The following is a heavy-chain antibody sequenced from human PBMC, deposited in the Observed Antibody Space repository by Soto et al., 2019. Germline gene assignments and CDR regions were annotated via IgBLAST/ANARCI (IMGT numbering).Heavy chain of an antibody. Sequence: SETLSLTCTVSGGSISSGDYYWSWIRQPPGKGLEWIGYIYYSGSTYYNPSLKSRVTISVDTSKNQFSLKLSSVTAADTAVYYCDRGSIGVVISWFDPWGQGTLVTVSS. CDR3: DRGSIGVVISWFDP. D-gene: IGHD3-3*01. J-gene: IGHJ5*02. V-gene: IGHV4-30-4*01. CDR2: IYYSGST. CDR1: GGSISSGDYY.